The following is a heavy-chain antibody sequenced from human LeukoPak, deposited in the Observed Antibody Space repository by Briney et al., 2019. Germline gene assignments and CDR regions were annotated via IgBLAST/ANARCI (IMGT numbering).Heavy chain of an antibody. Sequence: SETLSLTCAVYGGSFSGYYWSWIRQPPGKGLEWIGEINHSGSTNYNPSLKSRVTISVDTSKNQFSLKLTSVTAADTAVYYCAREGGFFRPLDYSGQGTLVTVSS. D-gene: IGHD3-3*01. CDR3: AREGGFFRPLDY. J-gene: IGHJ4*02. CDR2: INHSGST. V-gene: IGHV4-34*01. CDR1: GGSFSGYY.